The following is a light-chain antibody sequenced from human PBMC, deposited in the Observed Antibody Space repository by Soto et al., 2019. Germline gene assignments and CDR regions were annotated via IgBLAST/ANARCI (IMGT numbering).Light chain of an antibody. CDR3: SSSAGIYHYLV. J-gene: IGLJ3*02. V-gene: IGLV2-8*01. CDR1: SSDIGGYNS. CDR2: EVN. Sequence: QSVLTQPPSASGSPGQSVTISCPGTSSDIGGYNSVSCYQQHPGKAPRLMIYEVNKRPSGVPDRFSGSKSGYTASLTVSGLQTEDEAFYYCSSSAGIYHYLVFGGGTKVTVL.